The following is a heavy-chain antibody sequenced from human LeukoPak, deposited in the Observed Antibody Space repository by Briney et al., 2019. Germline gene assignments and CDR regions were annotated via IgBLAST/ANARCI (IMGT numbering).Heavy chain of an antibody. D-gene: IGHD6-19*01. V-gene: IGHV3-9*01. CDR3: AKGGRIAVAGTGVCFDY. CDR1: GFTFSGFA. Sequence: PGGSLRLSCAASGFTFSGFAMSWVRQAPGKGLEWVSGISWNSGSIGYADSVKGRFTISRDNAKNSLYLQMNSLRAEDTALYYCAKGGRIAVAGTGVCFDYWGQGTLVTVSS. J-gene: IGHJ4*02. CDR2: ISWNSGSI.